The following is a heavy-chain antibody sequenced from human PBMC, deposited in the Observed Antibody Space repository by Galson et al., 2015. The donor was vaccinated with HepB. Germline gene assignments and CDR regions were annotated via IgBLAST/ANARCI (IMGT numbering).Heavy chain of an antibody. CDR1: GFTFSSHG. V-gene: IGHV3-33*01. J-gene: IGHJ6*03. CDR2: VWSDGSNQ. CDR3: AREENYGNRRNYMDV. D-gene: IGHD3-16*01. Sequence: SLRLSCAASGFTFSSHGMHWVRQAPGKGLEWVAVVWSDGSNQRYVDSVKGRFTISRDNSKNTMSLQMNSLRAEDMAVYYCAREENYGNRRNYMDVWGKGTTVTVSS.